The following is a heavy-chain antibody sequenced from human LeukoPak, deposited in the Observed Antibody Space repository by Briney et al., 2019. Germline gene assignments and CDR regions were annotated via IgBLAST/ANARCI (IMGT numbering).Heavy chain of an antibody. V-gene: IGHV3-15*01. J-gene: IGHJ4*02. CDR1: GFTFSSYG. D-gene: IGHD3-22*01. CDR2: IKSKTDGGTT. CDR3: TTADYDTIDY. Sequence: GGSLRLSCAASGFTFSSYGMHWVRQAPGKGLEWVGRIKSKTDGGTTDYAAPVKGRVTFSRDDSKNTLYLQMNSLKTEDTAVYYCTTADYDTIDYWGQGTLVTVSS.